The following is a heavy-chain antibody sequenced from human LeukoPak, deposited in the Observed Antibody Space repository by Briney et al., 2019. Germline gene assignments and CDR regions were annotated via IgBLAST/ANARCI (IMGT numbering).Heavy chain of an antibody. CDR3: ARDSPMVRGALPQD. D-gene: IGHD3-10*01. CDR2: IWYDGSNK. Sequence: PGGSLRLSCAASGFTFSSYGMHWVRQAPGKGLDWVAFIWYDGSNKYYTDSVKGRFTISRDNSKNTLYLQMNSLTVEDTAVYYCARDSPMVRGALPQDWGQGTLVTVSS. V-gene: IGHV3-30*02. CDR1: GFTFSSYG. J-gene: IGHJ4*02.